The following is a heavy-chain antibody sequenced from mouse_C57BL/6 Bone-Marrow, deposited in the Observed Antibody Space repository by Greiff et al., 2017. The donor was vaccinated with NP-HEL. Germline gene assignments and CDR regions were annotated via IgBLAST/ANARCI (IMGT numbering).Heavy chain of an antibody. V-gene: IGHV2-2*01. Sequence: QVQLKESGPGLVQPSQSLSITCTVSGFSLTSYGVHWVRQSPGKGLEWLGVIWSGGSTDYNAAFISRLSISKDNSKSQVFFKMNSLQADDTAIYYCARVYDGYYGGFAYWGQGTLVTVSA. CDR3: ARVYDGYYGGFAY. CDR2: IWSGGST. D-gene: IGHD2-3*01. CDR1: GFSLTSYG. J-gene: IGHJ3*01.